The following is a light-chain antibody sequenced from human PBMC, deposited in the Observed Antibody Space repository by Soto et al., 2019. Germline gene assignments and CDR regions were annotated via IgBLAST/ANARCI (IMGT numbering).Light chain of an antibody. CDR1: SSDVGTYNY. Sequence: QSALTQPASVSGSPGQSITISCTGTSSDVGTYNYVSWYQQHPGKAPKLMIYAVSYRPSGVSDRFSGSKSGNTASLTISGLQTEDEADYYCSSYTSSSTPYVFGTGTKVTVL. CDR2: AVS. V-gene: IGLV2-14*01. J-gene: IGLJ1*01. CDR3: SSYTSSSTPYV.